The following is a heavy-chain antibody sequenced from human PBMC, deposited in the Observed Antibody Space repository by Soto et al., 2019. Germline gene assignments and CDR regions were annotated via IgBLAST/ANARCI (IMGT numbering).Heavy chain of an antibody. V-gene: IGHV3-23*01. D-gene: IGHD3-10*01. CDR1: GFTFSSYA. CDR2: ISGSGGST. J-gene: IGHJ4*02. Sequence: GGSLRLSCAASGFTFSSYAMSWVRQAPGKGLEWVSAISGSGGSTYYADSVKGRFTISRDNSKNTLYLQMNSLRAEDTAVYYCAADGSGSYSPTFDYWGQGTLVTVSS. CDR3: AADGSGSYSPTFDY.